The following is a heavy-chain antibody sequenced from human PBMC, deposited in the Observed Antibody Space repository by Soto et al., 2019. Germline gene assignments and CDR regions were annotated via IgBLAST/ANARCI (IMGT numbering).Heavy chain of an antibody. CDR1: GGSISSGGYY. Sequence: QVQLQESGPGLVKPSQTLSLTCTVSGGSISSGGYYWSWIRQHPGKGLEWIGYIYYSGSTYYNPSLKSRVTIAVYTSKNQFSLKLSSVTAADTAVYYCARDRRSMVRGVIGWFDPWGQGTLVTVSS. CDR2: IYYSGST. V-gene: IGHV4-31*03. J-gene: IGHJ5*02. D-gene: IGHD3-10*01. CDR3: ARDRRSMVRGVIGWFDP.